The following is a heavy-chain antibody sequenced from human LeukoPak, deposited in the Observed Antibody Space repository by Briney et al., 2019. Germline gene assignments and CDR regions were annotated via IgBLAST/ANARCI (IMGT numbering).Heavy chain of an antibody. J-gene: IGHJ6*03. V-gene: IGHV3-7*01. CDR1: GFTFSDYW. D-gene: IGHD3-3*01. CDR3: ARVPQRHYDFWSGYDPYYYYYMDV. CDR2: IKQDGSEK. Sequence: PGGSLRLSCAASGFTFSDYWMSWVRQAPGKGLEWVANIKQDGSEKYYVDSVKGRFTISRDNAKNSLYLQMNSLRAEDTAVYYCARVPQRHYDFWSGYDPYYYYYMDVWGKGTTVTVSS.